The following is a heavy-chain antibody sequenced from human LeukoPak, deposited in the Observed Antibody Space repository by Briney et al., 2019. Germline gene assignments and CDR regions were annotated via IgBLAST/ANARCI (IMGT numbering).Heavy chain of an antibody. J-gene: IGHJ4*02. D-gene: IGHD6-13*01. CDR3: ARVQGYSSSWYNGRNDY. CDR2: IIPIFGTA. CDR1: GGTFSSYG. V-gene: IGHV1-69*06. Sequence: GASVKVSCKASGGTFSSYGISWVRQAPGQGLEWMGGIIPIFGTANYAQKFQGRVTITADKSTSTAYMDLSSLRSDDTAAYYCARVQGYSSSWYNGRNDYWGQGTLVTVSS.